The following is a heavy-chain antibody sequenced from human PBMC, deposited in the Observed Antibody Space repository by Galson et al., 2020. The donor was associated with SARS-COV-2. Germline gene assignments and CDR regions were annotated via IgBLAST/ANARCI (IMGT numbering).Heavy chain of an antibody. CDR2: ISYNGGST. Sequence: GGSLRLSCSASGFTFSSYAMHWVRQAPGKGLEYVSAISYNGGSTYHADSMKGRFTISRDNSKNTLYLQMSSLRSEDTALYYCVKDKYPSIVGATSDYWGQGTLVTVSS. V-gene: IGHV3-64D*06. D-gene: IGHD1-26*01. CDR1: GFTFSSYA. J-gene: IGHJ4*02. CDR3: VKDKYPSIVGATSDY.